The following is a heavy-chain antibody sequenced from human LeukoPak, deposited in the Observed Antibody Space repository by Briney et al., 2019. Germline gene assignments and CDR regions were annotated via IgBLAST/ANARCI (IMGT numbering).Heavy chain of an antibody. CDR3: ARVAAAGKGFDH. Sequence: GGSLRLSCTASGFTFSSYSMNWVRQAPGKGLEWVSYISSSSNTIYYADSVKGRFTISRDNAKNSLYLQMNSLRAGDTAVYYCARVAAAGKGFDHWGQGTLVTVSS. V-gene: IGHV3-48*01. CDR1: GFTFSSYS. D-gene: IGHD6-13*01. CDR2: ISSSSNTI. J-gene: IGHJ4*02.